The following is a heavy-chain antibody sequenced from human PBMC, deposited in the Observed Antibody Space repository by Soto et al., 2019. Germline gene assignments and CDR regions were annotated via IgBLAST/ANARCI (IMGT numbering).Heavy chain of an antibody. CDR2: IRSKAYGGTT. CDR3: TRGGIGPTQYYDFWSGYPHDAFDI. Sequence: GGSLRLSCTASGFTFGDYAMSWFRQAPGKGLEWVGFIRSKAYGGTTEYAASVKGRFTISRDDSKSIAYLQMNSLKTEDTAVYYCTRGGIGPTQYYDFWSGYPHDAFDIWGQGTMVTVSS. CDR1: GFTFGDYA. V-gene: IGHV3-49*03. D-gene: IGHD3-3*01. J-gene: IGHJ3*02.